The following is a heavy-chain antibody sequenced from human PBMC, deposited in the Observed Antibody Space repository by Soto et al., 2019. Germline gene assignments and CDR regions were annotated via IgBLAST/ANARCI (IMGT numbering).Heavy chain of an antibody. J-gene: IGHJ4*02. Sequence: PSETLSLTCTVSGGSISSGDYYWSWIRQHPGKGLEWIGYIYYSGSTYYNPSLKSRVTISVDTSRNQFSLKLSSVTAADTAVYYCARMNYYDTSGYPFDYWGQGMMVTVSS. D-gene: IGHD3-22*01. CDR2: IYYSGST. CDR1: GGSISSGDYY. CDR3: ARMNYYDTSGYPFDY. V-gene: IGHV4-31*03.